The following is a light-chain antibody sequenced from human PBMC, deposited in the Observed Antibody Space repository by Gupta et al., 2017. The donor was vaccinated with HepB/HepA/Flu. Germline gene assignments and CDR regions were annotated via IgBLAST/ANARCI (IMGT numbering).Light chain of an antibody. Sequence: SYVLTQPPSVSVAPGKTARITCGGNTIGSKSVHWYQQKSGQAPVPVVYDDSVRPSGIPERFSGSNSGNTATLTISRVEAGDEADYYCHVWDSSDVVFGGGTKLTVL. J-gene: IGLJ2*01. V-gene: IGLV3-21*03. CDR3: HVWDSSDVV. CDR1: TIGSKS. CDR2: DDS.